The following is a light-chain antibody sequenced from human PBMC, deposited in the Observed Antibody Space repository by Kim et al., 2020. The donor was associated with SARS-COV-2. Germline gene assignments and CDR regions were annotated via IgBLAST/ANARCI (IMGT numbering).Light chain of an antibody. V-gene: IGKV3-15*01. J-gene: IGKJ1*01. Sequence: EIVMTQSPATLSVSPGERATLSCRASQSVSSNLAWYQQKPGQAPRLLIHGASTRATGIPARFSGSGSGTEFTLTISSLQSEDLAIYYCKQYNNWRTFGQGTKVDIK. CDR2: GAS. CDR1: QSVSSN. CDR3: KQYNNWRT.